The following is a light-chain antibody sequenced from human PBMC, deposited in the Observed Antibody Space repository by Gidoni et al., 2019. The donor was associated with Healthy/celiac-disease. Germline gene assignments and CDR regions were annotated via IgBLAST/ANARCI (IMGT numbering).Light chain of an antibody. V-gene: IGKV4-1*01. CDR2: WAS. Sequence: DIVMTQSPDSLAVSLGERATINFKSSRSVLYTSNNKNYLAWYKQKPGQPPKLLIYWASTRESGVPDRFSGSGSGTDFTLTISSLQAEDVAVYVCQQYYTTPLTFGGGTKVEIK. CDR3: QQYYTTPLT. J-gene: IGKJ4*01. CDR1: RSVLYTSNNKNY.